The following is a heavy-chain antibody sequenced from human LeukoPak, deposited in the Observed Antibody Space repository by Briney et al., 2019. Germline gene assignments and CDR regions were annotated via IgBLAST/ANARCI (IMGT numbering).Heavy chain of an antibody. J-gene: IGHJ4*02. V-gene: IGHV3-15*01. CDR2: IKSKTDGGTT. CDR1: GFTFSSFG. Sequence: PGGSLRLSCAASGFTFSSFGMSWVRQAPGKGLEWVGRIKSKTDGGTTDYAAPVKGRFTISRDDSKNTLYLQMNSLKTEDTAVYYCTTELYRRVRRITMIVVVITYFDYWGQGTLVTVSS. CDR3: TTELYRRVRRITMIVVVITYFDY. D-gene: IGHD3-22*01.